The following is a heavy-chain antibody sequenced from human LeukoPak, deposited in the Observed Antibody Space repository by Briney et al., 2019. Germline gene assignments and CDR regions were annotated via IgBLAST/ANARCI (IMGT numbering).Heavy chain of an antibody. CDR1: GGSISSYY. D-gene: IGHD3-16*01. Sequence: SETLSLTCTVSGGSISSYYWSWIRQPPGKGLEWIGYIYYSGSTNCNPSLKSRVTISVDTSKNQFSLKLSSVTAADTAVYYCARVGELFPNDAFDIWGQGTMVTVSS. V-gene: IGHV4-59*01. CDR3: ARVGELFPNDAFDI. J-gene: IGHJ3*02. CDR2: IYYSGST.